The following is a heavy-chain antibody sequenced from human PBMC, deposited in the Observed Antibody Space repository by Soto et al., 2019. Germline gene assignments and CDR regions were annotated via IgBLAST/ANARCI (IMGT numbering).Heavy chain of an antibody. Sequence: SETLSLTTTVSGGSLSSGDYYWIWIRQPPGKGLEWIGYIYYSGSTYYNPSLKSRVSISVDTSKNQFSLKLSSVTAADTAVYYCARNYDYSTFDYWGQGTLVTVSS. CDR2: IYYSGST. CDR1: GGSLSSGDYY. D-gene: IGHD5-12*01. CDR3: ARNYDYSTFDY. J-gene: IGHJ4*02. V-gene: IGHV4-30-4*01.